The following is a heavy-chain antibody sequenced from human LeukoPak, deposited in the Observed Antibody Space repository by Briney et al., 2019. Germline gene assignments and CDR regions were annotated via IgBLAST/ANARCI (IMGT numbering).Heavy chain of an antibody. Sequence: GASVKVSCKASGYTFTSYGISWVRQAPGQGLEWMGWISAYNGNTNYAQKLQGRVTMTTDTSTSTAYMELRSLRSDDTAVYYCAREYCSSTSCYGSSDYWGQGTLVTVSS. V-gene: IGHV1-18*01. CDR3: AREYCSSTSCYGSSDY. J-gene: IGHJ4*02. CDR1: GYTFTSYG. D-gene: IGHD2-2*01. CDR2: ISAYNGNT.